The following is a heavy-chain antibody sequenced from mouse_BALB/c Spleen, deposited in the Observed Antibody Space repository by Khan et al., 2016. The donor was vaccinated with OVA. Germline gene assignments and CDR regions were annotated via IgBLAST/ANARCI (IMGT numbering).Heavy chain of an antibody. V-gene: IGHV14-3*02. CDR2: IIPPNGNT. CDR1: GFNIKDTY. Sequence: HLQNSGENLLNPGPTVKFSSTASGFNIKDTYIPCLNHWPNQGLGWIGRIIPPNGNTKYDPKFQGKATITADTSSNTAYLQLSSLTSEDTAVYYCARMARKWGQGTTLTVSS. J-gene: IGHJ2*01. CDR3: ARMARK.